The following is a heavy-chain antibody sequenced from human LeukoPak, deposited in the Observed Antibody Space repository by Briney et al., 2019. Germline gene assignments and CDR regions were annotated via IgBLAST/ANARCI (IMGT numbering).Heavy chain of an antibody. V-gene: IGHV4-38-2*02. CDR3: ASLGGSSKGGYYFDY. D-gene: IGHD1-26*01. J-gene: IGHJ4*02. CDR2: IYHSGST. CDR1: GYSISSGYY. Sequence: PSETLSLTCTVSGYSISSGYYWGWIRQPPGKGLEWIGSIYHSGSTYYNPSLKSRVTISVDTSKNQFSLKLSSVTAADTAVYYCASLGGSSKGGYYFDYWGQGTLVTVSS.